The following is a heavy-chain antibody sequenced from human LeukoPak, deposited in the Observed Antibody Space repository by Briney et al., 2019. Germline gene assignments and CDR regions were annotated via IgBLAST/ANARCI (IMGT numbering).Heavy chain of an antibody. Sequence: ASVKVSCKASAYTFTDYYIHWVRQGPGQGLEWMAWINPNSGGTRYAQNFQDRVTMTRDTSISTAYMELTSLRSDDTAVYYCARDSQVLPRGYFYYVDVWGTGTTVTVSS. J-gene: IGHJ6*03. CDR1: AYTFTDYY. V-gene: IGHV1-2*02. D-gene: IGHD2-15*01. CDR3: ARDSQVLPRGYFYYVDV. CDR2: INPNSGGT.